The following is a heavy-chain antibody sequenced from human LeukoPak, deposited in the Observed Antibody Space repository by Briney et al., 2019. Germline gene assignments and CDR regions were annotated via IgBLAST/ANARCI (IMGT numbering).Heavy chain of an antibody. CDR2: IYSSGST. V-gene: IGHV4-4*07. Sequence: SETLSLTCTVSGGSISSYYWSWIRQPAGKGLEWIGRIYSSGSTNYNPSLKGRVAMSVDTSNNQFSLKLSSVIAADTAVYYCARDLVVPPYNWFDPWGQGTLVTVSS. CDR3: ARDLVVPPYNWFDP. CDR1: GGSISSYY. D-gene: IGHD2-2*01. J-gene: IGHJ5*02.